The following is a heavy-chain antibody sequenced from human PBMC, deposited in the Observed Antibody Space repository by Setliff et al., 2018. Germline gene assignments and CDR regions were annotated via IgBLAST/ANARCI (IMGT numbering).Heavy chain of an antibody. V-gene: IGHV3-13*01. D-gene: IGHD5-12*01. CDR2: IGGGGDI. CDR1: GFTFSGYY. CDR3: AVGRRDGYNDPFDY. Sequence: AGGSLRLSCVVSGFTFSGYYMSWIRQAPGKGLEWVSAIGGGGDIYYLDTVKGRVTISRDEAKDSMYLQMNNLAVGDSAVYYCAVGRRDGYNDPFDYWGQGTLVTVSS. J-gene: IGHJ4*02.